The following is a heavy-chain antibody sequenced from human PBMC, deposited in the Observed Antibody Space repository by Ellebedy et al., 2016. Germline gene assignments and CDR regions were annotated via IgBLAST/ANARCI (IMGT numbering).Heavy chain of an antibody. D-gene: IGHD3-3*01. CDR3: TKDAVFGVAGVSYN. J-gene: IGHJ4*02. Sequence: GESLKISCAASGFTFNNYGMHWVRQSPGKGLEWVALISYDASSQDYADAVKGRFTISRDNSKNTVYLLMNSLRAEDTAVYYCTKDAVFGVAGVSYNWGQGTLVTVSS. CDR1: GFTFNNYG. CDR2: ISYDASSQ. V-gene: IGHV3-30*18.